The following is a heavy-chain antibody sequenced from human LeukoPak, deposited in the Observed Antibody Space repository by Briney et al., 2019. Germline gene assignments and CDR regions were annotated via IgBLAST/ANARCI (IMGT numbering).Heavy chain of an antibody. V-gene: IGHV3-30-3*01. Sequence: GRSLKLSCAASGFSFSSYDMHWVRKAPGKSMNTAAIMLYEGSNKDYAKSLKGRDTISRDNSKTSLYLQMNSLRAEDTAVYYCARDSLALIVVGIFDYWGQGTLVTVSS. D-gene: IGHD3-22*01. CDR3: ARDSLALIVVGIFDY. J-gene: IGHJ4*02. CDR2: MLYEGSNK. CDR1: GFSFSSYD.